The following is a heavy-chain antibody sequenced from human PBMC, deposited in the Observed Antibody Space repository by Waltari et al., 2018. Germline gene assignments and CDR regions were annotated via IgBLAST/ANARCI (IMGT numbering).Heavy chain of an antibody. Sequence: QVQLVESGGGVVQPGGSLRLSCAASGFTFSSYGMHWVRPAPGKGLEWVAFIRYDGSNKYYADSVKGRFTISRDNSKNTLYLQMNSLRAEDTAVYYCANLPMGSDYYYYMDVWGKGTTVTVSS. V-gene: IGHV3-30*02. CDR1: GFTFSSYG. CDR3: ANLPMGSDYYYYMDV. D-gene: IGHD3-10*01. J-gene: IGHJ6*03. CDR2: IRYDGSNK.